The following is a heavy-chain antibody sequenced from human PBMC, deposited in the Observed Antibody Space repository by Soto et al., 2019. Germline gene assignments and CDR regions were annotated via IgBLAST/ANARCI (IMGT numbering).Heavy chain of an antibody. J-gene: IGHJ4*02. V-gene: IGHV4-31*03. Sequence: SETLSLTCTVSGGSISSGGYYWSWIRQHPGKGLEWIGYIYYSGSTYYNPSLKSRVTISVDTSKNQFSLKLSSVTAADTAVYYCARGRSNVLRFLEWLFDLDYWGQGTLVTVSS. CDR1: GGSISSGGYY. D-gene: IGHD3-3*01. CDR2: IYYSGST. CDR3: ARGRSNVLRFLEWLFDLDY.